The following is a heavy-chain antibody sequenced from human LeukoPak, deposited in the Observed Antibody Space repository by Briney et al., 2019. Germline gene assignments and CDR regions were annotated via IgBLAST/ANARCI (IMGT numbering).Heavy chain of an antibody. CDR1: GFTFSSYG. D-gene: IGHD4-23*01. CDR3: ARVLRTTVVKFGFDP. Sequence: PGGSLRLSCAASGFTFSSYGMHWVRQAPGKGLEWVAFIRYDGSNKYYADSVKGRFTISRDNAKNSLYLQMNSLRAEDTAVYYCARVLRTTVVKFGFDPWGQGTLVTVSS. V-gene: IGHV3-30*02. CDR2: IRYDGSNK. J-gene: IGHJ5*02.